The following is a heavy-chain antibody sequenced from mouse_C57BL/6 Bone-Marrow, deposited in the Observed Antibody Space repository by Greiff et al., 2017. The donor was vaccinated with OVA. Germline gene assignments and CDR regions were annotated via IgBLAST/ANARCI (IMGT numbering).Heavy chain of an antibody. D-gene: IGHD2-4*01. CDR1: GYAFSSSW. J-gene: IGHJ4*01. Sequence: LQESGPELVKPGASVKISCKASGYAFSSSWMNWVKQRPGKGLEWIGRIYPGDGDTNYNGKFKGKATLTADKSSSTAYMQLSSLTSEDSAVYFCASDGYDYDGNYAMDYWGQGTSVTVSS. V-gene: IGHV1-82*01. CDR2: IYPGDGDT. CDR3: ASDGYDYDGNYAMDY.